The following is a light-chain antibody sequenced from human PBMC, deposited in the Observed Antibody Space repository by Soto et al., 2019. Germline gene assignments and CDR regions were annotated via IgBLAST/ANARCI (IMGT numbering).Light chain of an antibody. CDR3: QQRSNWFT. V-gene: IGKV3-11*01. J-gene: IGKJ3*01. Sequence: EIVLTQSPAPLSLSPGERATLSCRASQSVSSYLAWYQQKPGQAPRLLIYDASNRATGIPARFSGSGSGTDFTLTISSLEPEDFAVYYGQQRSNWFTFGPGTKVDIK. CDR2: DAS. CDR1: QSVSSY.